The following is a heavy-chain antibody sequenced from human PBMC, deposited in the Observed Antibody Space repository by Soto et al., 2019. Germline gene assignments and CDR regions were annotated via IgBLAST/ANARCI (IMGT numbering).Heavy chain of an antibody. CDR3: ARGRWSLDY. CDR2: IHYSGST. Sequence: XXTLSLVCSVSGGSIISHYWRWIRQPPGKGLEYIGYIHYSGSTDYNPSLKSRLTISVDTSKNQFSLKLSSVTAADTAVYYCARGRWSLDYWGQGTLVTVS. J-gene: IGHJ4*02. D-gene: IGHD2-15*01. V-gene: IGHV4-59*11. CDR1: GGSIISHY.